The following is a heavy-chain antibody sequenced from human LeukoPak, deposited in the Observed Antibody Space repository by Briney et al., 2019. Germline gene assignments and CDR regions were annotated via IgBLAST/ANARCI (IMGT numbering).Heavy chain of an antibody. J-gene: IGHJ5*02. CDR1: WFSFSTNGVH. V-gene: IGHV2-5*02. Sequence: SGPTLVKPTQPLTLTCTFSWFSFSTNGVHVGWIRQPPGKALEWLARIHWDDDKHYSPSLKSRLTITKDTSKNQVVLTMTNMDPADTGTYYGTRGGSRGLTWCDPWGHGILVTVSS. D-gene: IGHD3-10*01. CDR3: TRGGSRGLTWCDP. CDR2: IHWDDDK.